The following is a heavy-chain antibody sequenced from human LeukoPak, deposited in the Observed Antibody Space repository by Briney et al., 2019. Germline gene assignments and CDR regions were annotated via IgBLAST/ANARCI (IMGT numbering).Heavy chain of an antibody. Sequence: SETLSLTCTVSGDSLSSSSYYWGWIRQPPGKGLEWIGSIYYSGSTYYSPSLKSRVTISVDTSKNQYSLKLSSVTAADTAVYYCARHYLPGSGNSGYMDVWGKGTTVTVSS. J-gene: IGHJ6*03. CDR2: IYYSGST. CDR3: ARHYLPGSGNSGYMDV. D-gene: IGHD3-10*01. V-gene: IGHV4-39*01. CDR1: GDSLSSSSYY.